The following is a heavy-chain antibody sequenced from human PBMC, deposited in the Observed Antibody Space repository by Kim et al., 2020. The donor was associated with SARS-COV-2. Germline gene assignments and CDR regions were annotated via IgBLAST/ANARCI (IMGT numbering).Heavy chain of an antibody. CDR1: GGSISSGGYY. J-gene: IGHJ6*02. V-gene: IGHV4-31*03. D-gene: IGHD2-15*01. CDR2: IYYSGST. CDR3: ARQAGGCSGGSCYSSDYYYYGMDV. Sequence: SETLSLTCTVSGGSISSGGYYWSWIRQHPGKGLEWIGYIYYSGSTYYNPSLKSRVTISVDTSKNQISLKLSAVTAADTAVYYCARQAGGCSGGSCYSSDYYYYGMDVWGQGTTVTVSS.